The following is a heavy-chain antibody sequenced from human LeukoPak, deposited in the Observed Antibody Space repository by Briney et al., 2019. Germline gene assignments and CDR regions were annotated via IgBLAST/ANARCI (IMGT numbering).Heavy chain of an antibody. D-gene: IGHD2-21*01. Sequence: GGSLRLSCAASGFTFSDYYMTWIRQAPGRGLEWVSYISSTATTIYYADSVKGRFTISRDNAKNSLFLQMNSLRVEDTAVYYCVRETAYSFRPWGQGTLVTVSS. V-gene: IGHV3-11*01. CDR3: VRETAYSFRP. CDR2: ISSTATTI. J-gene: IGHJ5*02. CDR1: GFTFSDYY.